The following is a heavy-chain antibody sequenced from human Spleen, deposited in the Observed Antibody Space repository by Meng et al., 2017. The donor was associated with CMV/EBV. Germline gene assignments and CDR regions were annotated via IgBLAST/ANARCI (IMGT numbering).Heavy chain of an antibody. CDR3: ARDIRGSDYYYGMDV. V-gene: IGHV3-30-3*01. J-gene: IGHJ6*02. CDR2: ISYDGTTQ. CDR1: GFTFSSYA. Sequence: GESLKISCAASGFTFSSYAMHWVRQAPGKGLEWVTIISYDGTTQYYADSVKGRFTISRDNSKNTVYLQMNSLRAEDTAVYYCARDIRGSDYYYGMDVWGQGTTVTVSS. D-gene: IGHD3-10*01.